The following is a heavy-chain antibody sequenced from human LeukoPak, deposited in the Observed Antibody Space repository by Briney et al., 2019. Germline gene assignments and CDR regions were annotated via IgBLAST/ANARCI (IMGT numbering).Heavy chain of an antibody. CDR2: MNPNSGNT. Sequence: RASVKVSCKASGYTFTSYDINWVRQATGQGLEWMGWMNPNSGNTGYAQKFQGRVTMTSNTSISTAYMELRSLRPEDTAVYYCARGSCSSTSCHPNYYHYYGMDVWGQGTTVTVSS. V-gene: IGHV1-8*01. J-gene: IGHJ6*02. CDR1: GYTFTSYD. CDR3: ARGSCSSTSCHPNYYHYYGMDV. D-gene: IGHD2-2*01.